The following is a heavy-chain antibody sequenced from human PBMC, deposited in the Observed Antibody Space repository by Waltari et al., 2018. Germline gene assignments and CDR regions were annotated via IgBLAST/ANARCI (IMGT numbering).Heavy chain of an antibody. Sequence: QVQLVESGGGLVKPGGSLSLSFAAPGLTFGDSSLGGIRQAPGKGLEWVSYISSSGSTIYYADSVKGRFTISRDNAKNSLYLQMNSLRAEDTAVYYCARNQDYDFWSGVFDYWGQGTLVTVSS. J-gene: IGHJ4*02. CDR1: GLTFGDSS. CDR2: ISSSGSTI. D-gene: IGHD3-3*01. CDR3: ARNQDYDFWSGVFDY. V-gene: IGHV3-11*04.